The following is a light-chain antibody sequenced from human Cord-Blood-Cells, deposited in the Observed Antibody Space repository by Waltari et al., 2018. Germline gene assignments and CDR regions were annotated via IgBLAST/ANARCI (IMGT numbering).Light chain of an antibody. CDR3: SAWDDNLNGHVV. CDR1: SSNIGSNT. V-gene: IGLV1-44*01. CDR2: SNN. J-gene: IGLJ2*01. Sequence: QSVLTQPPSASGTPGQRVTISCSGSSSNIGSNTVNWYQPLAGTAPKLLIYSNNTRPSGVPSRYCCSKSGASASLAISGLHSEDDADYYCSAWDDNLNGHVVFGGGTKLTVL.